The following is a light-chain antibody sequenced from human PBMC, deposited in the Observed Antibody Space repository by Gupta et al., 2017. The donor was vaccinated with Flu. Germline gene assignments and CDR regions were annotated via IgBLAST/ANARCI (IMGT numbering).Light chain of an antibody. V-gene: IGKV4-1*01. J-gene: IGKJ1*01. CDR2: RAS. CDR1: QSLFYSPKNKDY. Sequence: DIVMTQSPDSLAVSLGERATINCKSSQSLFYSPKNKDYLAWYQQRPGQPPKLLIYRASTREFGVPDRISGSGSGTDFTLTISSLQAEDVAVYYCQQYYTTPWTFGQGTKVEIK. CDR3: QQYYTTPWT.